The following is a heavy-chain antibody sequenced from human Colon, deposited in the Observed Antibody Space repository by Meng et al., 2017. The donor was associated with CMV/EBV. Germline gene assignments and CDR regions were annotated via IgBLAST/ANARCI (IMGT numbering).Heavy chain of an antibody. CDR2: INWDNDK. J-gene: IGHJ4*02. V-gene: IGHV2-5*02. CDR3: AHKSLPAAFFDY. CDR1: GFSLTTYEVG. Sequence: TTFKDPGPTPVNPTQSSPLTYTFSGFSLTTYEVGVGWFRQPPGKAPELLALINWDNDKRYRSSLGNRLTLTHDASKNQVVLTMTDMDPVDTATYYCAHKSLPAAFFDYWSQGTLVTVSS. D-gene: IGHD2-2*01.